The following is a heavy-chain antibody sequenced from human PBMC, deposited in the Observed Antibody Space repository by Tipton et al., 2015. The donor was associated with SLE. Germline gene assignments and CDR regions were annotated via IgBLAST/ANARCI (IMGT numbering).Heavy chain of an antibody. D-gene: IGHD1-1*01. CDR2: IGNDRGNE. V-gene: IGHV3-33*03. CDR1: GFTFSRSG. Sequence: RSLRLSCAASGFTFSRSGFHWVRQAPGKGLEWVAFIGNDRGNEHYADSVKGRFTTSRDNAKNTVYLQMSSLRAEDTAVYYCASTFATGYWGQGMLVTVSS. J-gene: IGHJ4*02. CDR3: ASTFATGY.